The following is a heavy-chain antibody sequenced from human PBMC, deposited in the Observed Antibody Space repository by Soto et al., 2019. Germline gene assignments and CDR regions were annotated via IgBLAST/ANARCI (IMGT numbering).Heavy chain of an antibody. CDR3: ARVMPPLMYGEVRDLYDY. V-gene: IGHV3-48*01. Sequence: GGSLRLSCAASGFTFSSYSMNWVRQAPGKGLEWVSYISSSSSTIYYADSVKGRFTISRDNAKNSLYLQMNSLRAEDTAVYYCARVMPPLMYGEVRDLYDYWGQGTLVTVSS. J-gene: IGHJ4*02. CDR1: GFTFSSYS. D-gene: IGHD4-17*01. CDR2: ISSSSSTI.